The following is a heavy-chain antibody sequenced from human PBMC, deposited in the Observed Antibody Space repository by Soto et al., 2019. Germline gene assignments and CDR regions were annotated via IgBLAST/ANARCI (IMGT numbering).Heavy chain of an antibody. CDR2: TKNKAQRYTT. Sequence: EVQLVESGGGLVQPGGSLRLSCVVSGFTLSDHYLDWARQAPGKGLEWVGRTKNKAQRYTTEYAASVKGRFTISRDDSENSVYLQMNSLKTEDTAVYYCVRWDSGNPENWGQGTLVTVSS. D-gene: IGHD1-26*01. J-gene: IGHJ4*02. CDR1: GFTLSDHY. V-gene: IGHV3-72*01. CDR3: VRWDSGNPEN.